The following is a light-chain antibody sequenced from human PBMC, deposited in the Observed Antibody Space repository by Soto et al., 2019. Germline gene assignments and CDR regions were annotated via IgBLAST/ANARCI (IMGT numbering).Light chain of an antibody. CDR1: SGSVSTSYY. V-gene: IGLV8-61*01. CDR2: NTN. J-gene: IGLJ2*01. Sequence: QTVVTQEPSFSVSPGGTVTLTSGLSSGSVSTSYYPNWYQQTPGQAPRALIYNTNSRSSGVPDRFSGSILGNKAALTITGAQADDESDYYCVLYLGSGIWAFGGGTKVTVL. CDR3: VLYLGSGIWA.